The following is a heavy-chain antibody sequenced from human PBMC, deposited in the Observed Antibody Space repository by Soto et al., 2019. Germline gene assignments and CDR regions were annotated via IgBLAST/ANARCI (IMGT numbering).Heavy chain of an antibody. CDR1: GGSISSGDYY. V-gene: IGHV4-30-4*01. J-gene: IGHJ4*02. CDR3: VRVGPYGSGSYGGIFDY. Sequence: QVQLQESGPGLVKPSQTLSLTCTVSGGSISSGDYYWSWIRQPPGKGLEWIGYIYYSGSTYYNPSLKSRVTISVDTSKNQFSLKLSSVTAADTAVYYCVRVGPYGSGSYGGIFDYWGQGTLVTVSS. CDR2: IYYSGST. D-gene: IGHD3-10*01.